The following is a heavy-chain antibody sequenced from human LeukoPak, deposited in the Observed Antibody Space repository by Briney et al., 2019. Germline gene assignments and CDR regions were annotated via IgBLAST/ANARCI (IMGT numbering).Heavy chain of an antibody. V-gene: IGHV3-21*01. CDR2: ISSSSSYI. J-gene: IGHJ4*02. CDR3: AKDALVSYGSNYFDY. Sequence: GGSLRLSCAASGFTFSSYSMNWVRQAPGKGLEWVSSISSSSSYIYYADSVKGRFTISRDNSKNTLYLQMNSLRAEDTAVYYCAKDALVSYGSNYFDYWGQGTLVTVSS. CDR1: GFTFSSYS. D-gene: IGHD5-18*01.